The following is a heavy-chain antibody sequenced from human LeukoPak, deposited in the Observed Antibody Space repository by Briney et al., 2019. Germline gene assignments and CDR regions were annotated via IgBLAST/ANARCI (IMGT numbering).Heavy chain of an antibody. Sequence: SGTLSLTCAVSGASISSTNWWSWVRQPPGKGLEWIGEIYHSGSTNYNPSLKSRVTISVDKSKNQFSLKLSSVTAADTAVYYCARGEFDGGVYFDYWGQGTLVTVSS. CDR2: IYHSGST. CDR3: ARGEFDGGVYFDY. D-gene: IGHD3-16*01. V-gene: IGHV4-4*02. J-gene: IGHJ4*02. CDR1: GASISSTNW.